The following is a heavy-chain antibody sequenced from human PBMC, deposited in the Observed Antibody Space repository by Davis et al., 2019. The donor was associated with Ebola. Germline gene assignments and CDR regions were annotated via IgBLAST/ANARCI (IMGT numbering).Heavy chain of an antibody. CDR2: VNHYRTT. Sequence: MPSETLSLTCAVFGGSFSDHYWSWIRQSPGKGLEWIGEVNHYRTTRYNPSLRSRVTVSIDTSKKQFSLNLTSVTAADTAVYYCARHPAYYYDSSGYYHQGHFDYWGQGTLVTVSS. CDR1: GGSFSDHY. J-gene: IGHJ4*02. CDR3: ARHPAYYYDSSGYYHQGHFDY. D-gene: IGHD3-22*01. V-gene: IGHV4-34*01.